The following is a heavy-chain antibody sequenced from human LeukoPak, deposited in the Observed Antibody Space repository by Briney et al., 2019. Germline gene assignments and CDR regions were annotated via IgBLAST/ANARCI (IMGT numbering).Heavy chain of an antibody. J-gene: IGHJ4*02. CDR3: AKGGYSYGHEDYFDY. CDR1: GLTFRNYW. D-gene: IGHD5-18*01. Sequence: GGSLRLSCAASGLTFRNYWMSWIRQAPGKGLEWPAHISEDGSNKYYVDSVKGRFTISRDNSKNSLYLQMNSLRAEDTALYYCAKGGYSYGHEDYFDYWGQGTLVTVSS. CDR2: ISEDGSNK. V-gene: IGHV3-7*03.